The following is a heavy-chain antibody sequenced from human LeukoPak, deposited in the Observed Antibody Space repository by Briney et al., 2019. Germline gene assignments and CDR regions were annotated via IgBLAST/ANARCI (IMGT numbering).Heavy chain of an antibody. CDR1: GGTFSSYA. J-gene: IGHJ4*02. CDR2: ITPIFGTA. CDR3: ARGMSPARYSSGYYSKGGLDY. D-gene: IGHD3-22*01. V-gene: IGHV1-69*05. Sequence: SVKVSCKASGGTFSSYAISWVRQAPGQGLEWMGGITPIFGTANYAQKFQGRVTITTDASTTTAYMELSSLRSEDTAVYYCARGMSPARYSSGYYSKGGLDYWGQGTLVTVSS.